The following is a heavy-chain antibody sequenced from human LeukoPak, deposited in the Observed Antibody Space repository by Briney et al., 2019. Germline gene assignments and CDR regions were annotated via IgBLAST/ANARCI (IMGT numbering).Heavy chain of an antibody. J-gene: IGHJ4*02. CDR2: IKKDGSEK. CDR3: ARAQGYFDH. V-gene: IGHV3-7*01. CDR1: GLTFSSYW. Sequence: PGGSLRLSCEASGLTFSSYWMSWVRQAPGKGLEWVANIKKDGSEKYYADSVKGRFTISRDNAKNSLYLQVSRLRAEDTAVYYCARAQGYFDHWGQGTLVSVPS.